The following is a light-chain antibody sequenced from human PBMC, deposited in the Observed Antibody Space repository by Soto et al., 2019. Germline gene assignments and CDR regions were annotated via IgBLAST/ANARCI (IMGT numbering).Light chain of an antibody. CDR3: SSYAGSNIHYV. CDR1: SSDVGGYNY. J-gene: IGLJ1*01. V-gene: IGLV2-8*01. Sequence: QSALTQPPPASGSPGQSVTISCTGTSSDVGGYNYVSWYQQHPGKAPKLMIYEVSKRPSGVPDRFSGSKSGNTASLTVSGLQAEDEADYYCSSYAGSNIHYVFGTGTKVTVL. CDR2: EVS.